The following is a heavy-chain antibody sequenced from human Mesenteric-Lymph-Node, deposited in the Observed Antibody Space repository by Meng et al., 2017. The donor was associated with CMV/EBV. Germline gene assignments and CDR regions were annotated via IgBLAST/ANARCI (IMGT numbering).Heavy chain of an antibody. J-gene: IGHJ6*02. CDR1: GFTFSSYD. D-gene: IGHD1-26*01. Sequence: GGSLRLSCAASGFTFSSYDMHWVRQATGKGLEWVSAIGTAGDTYYPGSVKGRFTISRENAKNSLYLQMNSLRAEDTAIYHCAKHKWNYHQYYGMDVWGQGTTVTVSS. CDR3: AKHKWNYHQYYGMDV. CDR2: IGTAGDT. V-gene: IGHV3-13*01.